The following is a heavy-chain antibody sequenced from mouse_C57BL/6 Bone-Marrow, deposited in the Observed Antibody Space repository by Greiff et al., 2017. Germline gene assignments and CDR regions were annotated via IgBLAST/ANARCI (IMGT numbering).Heavy chain of an antibody. Sequence: EVMLVESGGGLVKPGGSLTLSCASSGFTFSDSGMHWVRQAPEKGLEWVAYISSGSSTIYYADTVKGRFSISRDNAKNTLFLQMTSLRSEDTAMYYCARTEEDAMDYWGQGTSVTVSS. V-gene: IGHV5-17*01. CDR1: GFTFSDSG. CDR2: ISSGSSTI. J-gene: IGHJ4*01. CDR3: ARTEEDAMDY.